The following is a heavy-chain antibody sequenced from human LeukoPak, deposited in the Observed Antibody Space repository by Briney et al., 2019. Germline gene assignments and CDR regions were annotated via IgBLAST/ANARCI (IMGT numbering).Heavy chain of an antibody. CDR1: GFTVSSNY. J-gene: IGHJ4*02. Sequence: PGGSLRLSCAASGFTVSSNYMSWVRQAPGKGVGWGSVSYSGCSTYYADSVQGRFTISRDNSENTLYLQMNSLRAEDTAVYYCARAGYYDISGYYLDYWGQGTLVTVSS. CDR3: ARAGYYDISGYYLDY. CDR2: SYSGCST. V-gene: IGHV3-66*02. D-gene: IGHD3-22*01.